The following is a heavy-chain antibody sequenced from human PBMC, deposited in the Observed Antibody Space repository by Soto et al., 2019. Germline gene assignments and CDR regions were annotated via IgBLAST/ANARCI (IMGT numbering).Heavy chain of an antibody. D-gene: IGHD5-18*01. CDR3: ARDPRNQARSGYSYGFSGIDY. V-gene: IGHV3-33*01. CDR2: IWYDGSNK. Sequence: WGSLRLSCAASGFTFSSYGMHWVRQAPGKGLEWVAVIWYDGSNKYYADSVKGRFTISRDNSKNTLYLQMNSLRAEDTAVYYCARDPRNQARSGYSYGFSGIDYWGQGTLVTVSS. J-gene: IGHJ4*02. CDR1: GFTFSSYG.